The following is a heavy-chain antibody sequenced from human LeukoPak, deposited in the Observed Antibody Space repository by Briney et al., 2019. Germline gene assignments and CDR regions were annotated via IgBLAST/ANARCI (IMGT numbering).Heavy chain of an antibody. Sequence: GASVKVSCKASGYTFTGYYMHWVRQAPGQGLEWMGWIDPNSGGTNYAQKFQGRVTMTRDTSISTAYMELSSLRSDDTAVYYCARGRDSSTYYSGPGDYWGQGTLVTVSS. D-gene: IGHD3-22*01. CDR1: GYTFTGYY. V-gene: IGHV1-2*02. CDR2: IDPNSGGT. J-gene: IGHJ4*02. CDR3: ARGRDSSTYYSGPGDY.